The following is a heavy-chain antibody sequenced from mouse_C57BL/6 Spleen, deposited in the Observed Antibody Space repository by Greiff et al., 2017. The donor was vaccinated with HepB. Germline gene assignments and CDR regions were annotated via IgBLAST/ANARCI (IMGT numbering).Heavy chain of an antibody. CDR3: ARELRAMDY. CDR1: GFTFSDYG. J-gene: IGHJ4*01. CDR2: ISSGSSTI. Sequence: EVKLVESGGGLVKPGGSLKLSCAASGFTFSDYGMHWVRQAPEKGLEWVAYISSGSSTIYYADTVKGRFTISRDNAENTLFLQMTSLRSEDAAMYYCARELRAMDYWGQGTSVTVSS. D-gene: IGHD1-1*01. V-gene: IGHV5-17*01.